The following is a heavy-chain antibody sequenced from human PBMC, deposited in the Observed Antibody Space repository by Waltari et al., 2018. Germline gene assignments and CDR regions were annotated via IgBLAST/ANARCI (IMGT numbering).Heavy chain of an antibody. CDR1: GDSISGSNFY. J-gene: IGHJ4*02. V-gene: IGHV4-39*01. CDR3: LRRARGQPPRD. Sequence: QLHLQESGPGLVKPSETLSLTCSVSGDSISGSNFYWGWIRQPPGKGLGWIGSIWIGNMYRSGITNYNTALLGRVNISVDTSKNKLILHLTSVTAADTSVYFCLRRARGQPPRDWGQGTLVTVSS. D-gene: IGHD5-12*01. CDR2: IWIGNMYRSGIT.